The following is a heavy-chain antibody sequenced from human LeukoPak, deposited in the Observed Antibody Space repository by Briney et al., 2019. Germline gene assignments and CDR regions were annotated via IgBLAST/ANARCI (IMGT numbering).Heavy chain of an antibody. V-gene: IGHV3-66*04. D-gene: IGHD5-18*01. J-gene: IGHJ3*02. CDR1: GFTVSSNY. CDR2: IYSGGST. Sequence: GGSLRLSCAASGFTVSSNYMSWVRPAPGKGLEWVSVIYSGGSTYYADSVKGRFTISRDNSKNTLYLQMNSLRAEDTAVYYCARRYSYGYHDAFDIWGQGTMVTVSS. CDR3: ARRYSYGYHDAFDI.